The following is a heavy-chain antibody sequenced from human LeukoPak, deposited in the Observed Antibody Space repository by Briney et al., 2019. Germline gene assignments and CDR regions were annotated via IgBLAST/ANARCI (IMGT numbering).Heavy chain of an antibody. CDR3: ARAEVDTAMVSV. CDR2: IWYDGSNK. Sequence: GRSLRLSCAASGFTFSSYGMHWVRPAPGKGREWVAVIWYDGSNKYYADSVKGRFTISTDNSKNTLYLQMNRLRAEDTAVYYCARAEVDTAMVSVWGQGTLVTVSS. CDR1: GFTFSSYG. J-gene: IGHJ4*02. D-gene: IGHD5-18*01. V-gene: IGHV3-33*01.